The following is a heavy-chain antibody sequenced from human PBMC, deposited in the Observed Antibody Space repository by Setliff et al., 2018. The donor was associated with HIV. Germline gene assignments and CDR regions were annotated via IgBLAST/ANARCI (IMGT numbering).Heavy chain of an antibody. CDR2: IIPMFGTA. V-gene: IGHV1-69*13. CDR3: AREHGEYCSGGTCYHHYYFDY. D-gene: IGHD2-15*01. Sequence: SVKVSCKASGGTFSTYTISWVRQAPGQGLEWMGGIIPMFGTANYAQKFQGRVTITADESTSTVYMELTSLTSEDTAVYYCAREHGEYCSGGTCYHHYYFDYWGPGTLVTVSS. CDR1: GGTFSTYT. J-gene: IGHJ4*02.